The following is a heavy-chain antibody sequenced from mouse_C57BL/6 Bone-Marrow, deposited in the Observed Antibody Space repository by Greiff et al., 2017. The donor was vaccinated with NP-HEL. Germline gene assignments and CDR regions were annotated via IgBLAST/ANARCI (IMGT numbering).Heavy chain of an antibody. D-gene: IGHD1-1*01. Sequence: VVKPGASVKMSCKASGYTFTDYNMHWVKQSHGKSLEWIGYINPNNGGTSYNQKFKGTATLTVNKSSSTAYMELRSLTSEASAVYYCARGSSLYAMDYWGQGTSVTVSS. CDR2: INPNNGGT. J-gene: IGHJ4*01. V-gene: IGHV1-22*01. CDR3: ARGSSLYAMDY. CDR1: GYTFTDYN.